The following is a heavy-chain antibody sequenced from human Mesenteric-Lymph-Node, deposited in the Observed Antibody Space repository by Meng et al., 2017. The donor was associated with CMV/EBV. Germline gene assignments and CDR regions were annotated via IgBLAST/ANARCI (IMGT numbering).Heavy chain of an antibody. J-gene: IGHJ5*02. V-gene: IGHV3-74*01. D-gene: IGHD2-2*01. CDR1: GFTFSSYW. Sequence: GESLKISCASSGFTFSSYWMHWVRPAPGKGLVWVSRIHSDGSSTSYADSVKGRFTISRDNAKNTLYLQMNRLGAEDTAVYYCARWPAGYCSSTSCPNWFDPWGQGTLVTVSS. CDR2: IHSDGSST. CDR3: ARWPAGYCSSTSCPNWFDP.